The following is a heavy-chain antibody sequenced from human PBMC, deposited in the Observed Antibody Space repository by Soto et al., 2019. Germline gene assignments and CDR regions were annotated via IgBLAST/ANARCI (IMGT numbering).Heavy chain of an antibody. CDR2: INPNSGGT. J-gene: IGHJ6*02. V-gene: IGHV1-2*04. Sequence: MGWINPNSGGTNYAQKFQGWVTMTRDTSISTAYMELSRLRSDDTAVYYCARELVVVPAAIGSYYYYGMDVWGQGTTVTVSS. CDR3: ARELVVVPAAIGSYYYYGMDV. D-gene: IGHD2-2*02.